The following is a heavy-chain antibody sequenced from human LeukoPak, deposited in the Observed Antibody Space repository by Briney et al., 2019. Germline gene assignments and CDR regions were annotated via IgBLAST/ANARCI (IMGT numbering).Heavy chain of an antibody. J-gene: IGHJ5*02. CDR1: GFTFSSYG. CDR3: AKSGGVRFDP. V-gene: IGHV3-23*01. CDR2: FSGNGGST. D-gene: IGHD3-16*01. Sequence: GGSLRLSCAASGFTFSSYGMHWVRQAPGKGLEWVSAFSGNGGSTYYADSVKGRFTISRDNSKNTLYLQMNSLRAEDTAVYYCAKSGGVRFDPWGQGTLVTVSS.